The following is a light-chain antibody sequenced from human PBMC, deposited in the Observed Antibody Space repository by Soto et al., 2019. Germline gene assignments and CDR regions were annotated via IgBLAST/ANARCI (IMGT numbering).Light chain of an antibody. Sequence: QSVLTQPASVSGSPGQSITISCTGTSSDVGGYNYVSWYQQHPGKAPKLLIYEVRHRPSGISNRFSGSTSGNTASLTISGLQAEDEADFYCTSYTSSSTDVFGTGTKLTVL. CDR1: SSDVGGYNY. V-gene: IGLV2-14*01. CDR3: TSYTSSSTDV. J-gene: IGLJ1*01. CDR2: EVR.